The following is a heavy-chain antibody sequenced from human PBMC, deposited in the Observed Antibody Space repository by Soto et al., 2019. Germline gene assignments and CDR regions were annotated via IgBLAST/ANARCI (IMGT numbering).Heavy chain of an antibody. CDR2: IKQDGSEK. Sequence: PGGSLRLSCAASGFTFSSYWMSWVRQAPGKGLEWVANIKQDGSEKYYVDSVKGRFTISRDNAKNSLYLQMNSLRAEDTAVYYCARDRKDGYGPSYYYYGMDVWGQGTTVTVSS. D-gene: IGHD4-17*01. J-gene: IGHJ6*02. V-gene: IGHV3-7*01. CDR3: ARDRKDGYGPSYYYYGMDV. CDR1: GFTFSSYW.